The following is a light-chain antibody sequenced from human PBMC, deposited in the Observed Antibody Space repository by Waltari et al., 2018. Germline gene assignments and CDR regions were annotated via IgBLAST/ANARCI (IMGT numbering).Light chain of an antibody. J-gene: IGKJ1*01. CDR2: DAS. V-gene: IGKV3-20*01. Sequence: EIMLTQSPGTLSLSPGERATLSCRASQSISRYLAWYQHKPGQAPRLLIYDASSRATGIPDVFSGSGSGTDFTHTISRLEPEDFAVYYCQKYGSLPATFGQGTKVEIK. CDR3: QKYGSLPAT. CDR1: QSISRY.